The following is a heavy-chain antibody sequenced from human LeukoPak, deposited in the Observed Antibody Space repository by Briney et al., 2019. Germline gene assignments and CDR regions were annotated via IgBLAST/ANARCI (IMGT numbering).Heavy chain of an antibody. CDR1: GDSISSHY. CDR3: ARSIFSGSYAFDF. D-gene: IGHD3-3*01. V-gene: IGHV4-59*11. Sequence: SETLSLTCTVSGDSISSHYWSWIRQPPGKGLEWIGYIYYSGSTNYNPSLKSRVTISVDTSKNQFSLKLSSVTAADTAVYHCARSIFSGSYAFDFWGHGTLVTVSS. CDR2: IYYSGST. J-gene: IGHJ4*01.